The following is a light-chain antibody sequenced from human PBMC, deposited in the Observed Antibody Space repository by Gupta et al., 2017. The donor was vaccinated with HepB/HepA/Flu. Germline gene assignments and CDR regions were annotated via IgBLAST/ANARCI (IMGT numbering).Light chain of an antibody. Sequence: DIQMNQSPSSLSASVGDRVTITCQASQDISNYLNWYQQKPGKAPKLLIYDASNLETGVPSRFSGSGSGTDFTFTISSLQLEDIATYYCQQYDNLSLTFGGGTKVEIK. CDR1: QDISNY. CDR3: QQYDNLSLT. V-gene: IGKV1-33*01. CDR2: DAS. J-gene: IGKJ4*01.